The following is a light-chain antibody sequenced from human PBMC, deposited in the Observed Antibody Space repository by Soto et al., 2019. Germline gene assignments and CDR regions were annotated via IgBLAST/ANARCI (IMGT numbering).Light chain of an antibody. J-gene: IGLJ3*02. CDR3: ATWDDSLDGWV. CDR2: RNS. V-gene: IGLV1-44*01. CDR1: SSNIGNNA. Sequence: QSVLTQPPLASGSPGQRVIISCSGSSSNIGNNAVNWYQHLPGTSPKLLIYRNSQRPSGVPDRFSGSKSGTSASLAISGLQSEDETDYYCATWDDSLDGWVFGGGTKLTVL.